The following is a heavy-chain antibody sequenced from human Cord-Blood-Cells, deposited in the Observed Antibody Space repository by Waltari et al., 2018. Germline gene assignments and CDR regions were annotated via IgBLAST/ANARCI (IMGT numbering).Heavy chain of an antibody. V-gene: IGHV4-59*08. CDR1: GGSISSYY. J-gene: IGHJ3*02. D-gene: IGHD3-10*01. CDR3: ARQGSGSYDAFDI. Sequence: QVQLQESGPGLVKPSETLSLTCTVSGGSISSYYWSWIRQPPGKGLEWIGYIYYSGSTNYNPPLKSRVTISVDTSKNQFSLKLSSVTAADTAVYYCARQGSGSYDAFDIWGQGTMVTVSS. CDR2: IYYSGST.